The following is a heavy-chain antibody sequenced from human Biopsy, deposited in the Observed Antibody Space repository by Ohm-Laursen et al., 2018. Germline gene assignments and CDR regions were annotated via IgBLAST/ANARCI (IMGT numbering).Heavy chain of an antibody. CDR2: VHPNSGAT. Sequence: SVKVSCKASGYTFNDYFIHWVRQSPGQGLEWMGWVHPNSGATNSAEKFRGRVTLTRDTSIGAVYIELRRLKSDDAAVYYCARDRMTDVFGGPTRTDVFDSWGQGTPVTVSS. CDR1: GYTFNDYF. J-gene: IGHJ4*02. V-gene: IGHV1-2*02. D-gene: IGHD3-10*01. CDR3: ARDRMTDVFGGPTRTDVFDS.